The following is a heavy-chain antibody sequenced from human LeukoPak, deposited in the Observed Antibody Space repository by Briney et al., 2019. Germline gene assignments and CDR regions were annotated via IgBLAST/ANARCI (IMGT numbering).Heavy chain of an antibody. CDR3: ARWFTITSGDYDILTSSYHRGMDV. CDR1: GYTFTGYY. D-gene: IGHD3-9*01. Sequence: ASVKVSCKASGYTFTGYYMHWVRQAPGQGLEWMGWINPNSGGTNYAQKFQGRVTMTRGMSISTAYMELSRLTSDDTAVYYCARWFTITSGDYDILTSSYHRGMDVWGQGTTVTVSS. J-gene: IGHJ6*02. V-gene: IGHV1-2*02. CDR2: INPNSGGT.